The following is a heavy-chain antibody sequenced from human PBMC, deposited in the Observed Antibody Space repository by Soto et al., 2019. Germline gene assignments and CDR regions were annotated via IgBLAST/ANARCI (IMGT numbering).Heavy chain of an antibody. CDR1: GGSISSGNFY. J-gene: IGHJ4*02. CDR2: IYNAGGT. Sequence: PSETLSLTCSVSGGSISSGNFYWSWIRQPLGKGLEWIGYIYNAGGTSYNPSLKSRLSISADTSKNQFFLRLTSVTAADTAVYYCARGTPLDFWGQGTLVTSPQ. CDR3: ARGTPLDF. V-gene: IGHV4-30-4*01.